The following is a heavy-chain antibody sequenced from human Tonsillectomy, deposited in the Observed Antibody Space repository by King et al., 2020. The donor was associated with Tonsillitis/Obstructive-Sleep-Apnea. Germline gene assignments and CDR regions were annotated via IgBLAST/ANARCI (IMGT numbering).Heavy chain of an antibody. Sequence: VQLVESGGGVVQPGGSLRLSCAASGFTFNSYPMHWVRQAPGKGLEWVALISYDGRNQYYADSVKGRFTISRDNSKYTLFLQMNSLRAEDTAVFYCAKEPAARAFDIRGQGTMVTVSS. V-gene: IGHV3-30*04. CDR3: AKEPAARAFDI. D-gene: IGHD2-15*01. CDR1: GFTFNSYP. CDR2: ISYDGRNQ. J-gene: IGHJ3*02.